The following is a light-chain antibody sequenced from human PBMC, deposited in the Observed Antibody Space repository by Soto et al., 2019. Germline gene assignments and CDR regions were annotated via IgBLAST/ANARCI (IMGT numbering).Light chain of an antibody. J-gene: IGKJ1*01. CDR2: VAS. CDR1: QGISNH. CDR3: QKYNSAPWT. Sequence: DIQMTQSPSSLSASVGDRVTITCRASQGISNHLAWYQQQPGKVPKLLIYVASTLQSGVPSRFSGSGSGTDFTLTISSLQPEDVATYYCQKYNSAPWTFGQGTNVEIK. V-gene: IGKV1-27*01.